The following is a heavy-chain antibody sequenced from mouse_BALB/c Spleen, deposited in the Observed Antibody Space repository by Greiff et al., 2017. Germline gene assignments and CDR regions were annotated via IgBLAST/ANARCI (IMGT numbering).Heavy chain of an antibody. J-gene: IGHJ2*01. Sequence: EVHLVESGGGLVQPGGSMKLSCVASGFTFSNYWMNWVRQSPEKGLEWVAEIRLKSNNYATHYAESVKGRFTISRDDSKSSVYLQMNNLRAEDTGIYYCTRRGYYGSSSLFDYWGQGTTLTVSS. V-gene: IGHV6-6*02. D-gene: IGHD1-1*01. CDR1: GFTFSNYW. CDR3: TRRGYYGSSSLFDY. CDR2: IRLKSNNYAT.